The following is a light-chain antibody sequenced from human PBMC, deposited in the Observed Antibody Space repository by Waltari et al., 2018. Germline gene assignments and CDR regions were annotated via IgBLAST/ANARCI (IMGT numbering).Light chain of an antibody. Sequence: QSALTQPASVSGSPGPSITISCTGTSSDVGSYNLVSWYQQHPGKAPKPMIYEVSKRPSGVSNRFSGSKSGNTASLTISGLQAEDEADYYCCSYAGSSTRVVFGGGTKLTVL. V-gene: IGLV2-23*02. CDR2: EVS. CDR3: CSYAGSSTRVV. J-gene: IGLJ2*01. CDR1: SSDVGSYNL.